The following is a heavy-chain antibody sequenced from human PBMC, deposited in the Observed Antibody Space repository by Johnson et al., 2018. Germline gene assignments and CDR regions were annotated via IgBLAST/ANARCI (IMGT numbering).Heavy chain of an antibody. CDR2: IYYSGST. J-gene: IGHJ3*02. CDR1: DYSISSRNW. D-gene: IGHD3-22*01. CDR3: ARTGPGYYDKNAFDI. Sequence: QVQLQESGPGLVKPSDTLSLICGVSDYSISSRNWWGWIRQPPGKGLEWIGYIYYSGSTYYNPSLKSRVTMSLDTSKNQFPLKLSSVTAVDTAVYYCARTGPGYYDKNAFDIWGQGTMVTVSS. V-gene: IGHV4-28*01.